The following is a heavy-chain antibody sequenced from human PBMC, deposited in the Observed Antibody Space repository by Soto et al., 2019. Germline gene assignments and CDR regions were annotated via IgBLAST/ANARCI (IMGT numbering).Heavy chain of an antibody. Sequence: SETLSLTCTVSGGSISSGGYYWSWIRQHPGKGLEWIGYIYYSGSTYYNPSLKSRVTISVDTSKNQFSLKLSSVTAADTAVYYCARAKPSYYDILTGYFDYWGQGTLVTVSS. CDR2: IYYSGST. V-gene: IGHV4-31*03. J-gene: IGHJ4*02. D-gene: IGHD3-9*01. CDR1: GGSISSGGYY. CDR3: ARAKPSYYDILTGYFDY.